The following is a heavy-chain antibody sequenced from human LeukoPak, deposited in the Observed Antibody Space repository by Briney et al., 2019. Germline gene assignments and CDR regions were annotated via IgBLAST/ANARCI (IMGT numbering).Heavy chain of an antibody. Sequence: SETLSLTCTVSGGSISSSNYYWGWIRQPPGKGLEWIGNIYSSGSTYYNASLQSRVTISIDTSKNQFSLRLNSVTAADTAMYFCAKSGGYGLIDYWGQGTRVIVSS. CDR2: IYSSGST. D-gene: IGHD1-26*01. CDR1: GGSISSSNYY. CDR3: AKSGGYGLIDY. V-gene: IGHV4-39*01. J-gene: IGHJ4*02.